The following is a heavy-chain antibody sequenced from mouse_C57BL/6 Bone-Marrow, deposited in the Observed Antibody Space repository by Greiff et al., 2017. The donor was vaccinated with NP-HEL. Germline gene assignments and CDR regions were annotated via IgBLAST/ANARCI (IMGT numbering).Heavy chain of an antibody. D-gene: IGHD1-1*01. J-gene: IGHJ4*01. CDR3: ARCYYGSSYGAMDY. CDR1: GYTFTSYW. CDR2: IYPGSGST. Sequence: VQLQQPGAELVKPGASVKMSCKASGYTFTSYWITWVKQRPGQGLVWIGDIYPGSGSTNYNEKFKSKATLTVDTSSSTADMQLSSLTSEDAAVYYCARCYYGSSYGAMDYWGQGTSVTVSS. V-gene: IGHV1-55*01.